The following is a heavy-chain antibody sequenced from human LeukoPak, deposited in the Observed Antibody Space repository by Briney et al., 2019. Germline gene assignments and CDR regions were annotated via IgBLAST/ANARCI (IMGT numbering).Heavy chain of an antibody. D-gene: IGHD6-19*01. J-gene: IGHJ4*02. CDR1: GFTFSTYT. V-gene: IGHV3-23*01. CDR3: AKDLFGGWYNHPVDY. Sequence: PGGSLRLSCAASGFTFSTYTMNWVRQAPGKGLEWVSAISGSGGSTYYADSVKGRFTISRDNSKNTLYLQMNSLRAEDTAVYYCAKDLFGGWYNHPVDYWGQGTLVTVSS. CDR2: ISGSGGST.